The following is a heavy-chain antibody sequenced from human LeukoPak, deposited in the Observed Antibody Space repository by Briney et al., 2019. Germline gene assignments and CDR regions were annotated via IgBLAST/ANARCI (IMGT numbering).Heavy chain of an antibody. V-gene: IGHV3-21*01. J-gene: IGHJ4*02. CDR2: ISSSSSYI. CDR1: GFTFSSYS. Sequence: GGSLRLSCAASGFTFSSYSMNWVRQAPGKGLEWVSSISSSSSYIYYADSVKGRFTISRDNAKNSLYLQMNSLRAEDTAVYYCARDLYYDSSGYYPSFDYWGQGTLVTVSS. CDR3: ARDLYYDSSGYYPSFDY. D-gene: IGHD3-22*01.